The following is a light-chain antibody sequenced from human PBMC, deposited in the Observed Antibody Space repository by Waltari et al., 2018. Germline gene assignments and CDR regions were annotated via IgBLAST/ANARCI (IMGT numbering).Light chain of an antibody. V-gene: IGKV1-5*03. J-gene: IGKJ4*01. CDR3: QQYNSYSLLT. CDR1: QSISNC. CDR2: KAS. Sequence: DIQMTQSPSTLSASVGDRVTITCRASQSISNCLAWSQQKPGKAPKLLIYKASTLESCVPSRFSGSGSGTEFTLTISSLQPDYFATYYCQQYNSYSLLTFGGGTKVEIK.